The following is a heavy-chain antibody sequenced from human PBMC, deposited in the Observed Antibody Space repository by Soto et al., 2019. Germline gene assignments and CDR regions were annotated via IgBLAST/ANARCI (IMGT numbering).Heavy chain of an antibody. J-gene: IGHJ5*02. CDR1: GYSMSSGYY. Sequence: PSXTLSLTCAVSGYSMSSGYYWGWIRHPPCKGLEWIGSIYHSGSTYYNPSLKSRVTISVDTSNNQFSLKLSSVTAADTAVYYCARDFPYCSSSSCQGWFDPWGQGTLVT. CDR3: ARDFPYCSSSSCQGWFDP. V-gene: IGHV4-38-2*02. D-gene: IGHD2-2*01. CDR2: IYHSGST.